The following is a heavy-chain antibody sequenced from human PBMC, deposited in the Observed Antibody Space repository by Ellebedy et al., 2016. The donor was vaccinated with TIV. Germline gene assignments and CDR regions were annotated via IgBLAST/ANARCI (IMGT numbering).Heavy chain of an antibody. CDR1: GFTFSNYA. J-gene: IGHJ4*02. V-gene: IGHV3-30*04. Sequence: GESLKISCAASGFTFSNYAVHWVRQAPGKGLEWVAIISYDVSNKNYADSVKGRFTISRDNSKNTLYLQMNNLRPGDTAVYYCARTGYSGNDLEYWGQGTLVTVSS. CDR2: ISYDVSNK. D-gene: IGHD5-12*01. CDR3: ARTGYSGNDLEY.